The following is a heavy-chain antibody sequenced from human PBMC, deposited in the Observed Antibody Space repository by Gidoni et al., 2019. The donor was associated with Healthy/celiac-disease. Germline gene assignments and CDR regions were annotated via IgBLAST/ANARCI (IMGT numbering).Heavy chain of an antibody. CDR1: VGSISSYY. D-gene: IGHD3-3*02. V-gene: IGHV4-59*01. CDR3: ARDASIDDAFDI. J-gene: IGHJ3*02. CDR2: IYYSGST. Sequence: QVQLQESGPGLVKPSETLSLTCPVSVGSISSYYWSWIRQPPGKGLEWIGYIYYSGSTNYNPSLKSRVTISVDTSKNQFSLKLSSVTAADTAVYYCARDASIDDAFDIWGQGTMVTVSS.